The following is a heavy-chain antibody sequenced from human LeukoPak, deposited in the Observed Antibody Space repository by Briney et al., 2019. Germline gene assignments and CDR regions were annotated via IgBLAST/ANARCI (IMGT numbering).Heavy chain of an antibody. J-gene: IGHJ4*02. CDR3: ARNDSSGYFDY. D-gene: IGHD3-22*01. V-gene: IGHV4-38-2*01. CDR2: VYHSGST. Sequence: SETLSLTCAVSDYSISSGDYWGWIRPPPGKGLEWVGGVYHSGSTHYSPSLKSRVTISVDTSKNQFSLKLRSVTAADTAVYYCARNDSSGYFDYWGQGTLVTVSS. CDR1: DYSISSGDY.